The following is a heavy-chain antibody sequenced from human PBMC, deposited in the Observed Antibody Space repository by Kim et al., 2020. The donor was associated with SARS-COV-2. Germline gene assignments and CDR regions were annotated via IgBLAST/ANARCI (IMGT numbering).Heavy chain of an antibody. CDR3: TRLDFWSGMDV. D-gene: IGHD3-3*01. CDR1: GFTFSGSA. V-gene: IGHV3-73*01. CDR2: IRSKANSYAT. J-gene: IGHJ6*02. Sequence: GGSLRLSCVASGFTFSGSAMHWVRQASGKGLEWVGRIRSKANSYATAYAASVKGRFTISRDDSKNTAYLQMNSLKTEDTAVYYCTRLDFWSGMDVWGQGTTVTVSS.